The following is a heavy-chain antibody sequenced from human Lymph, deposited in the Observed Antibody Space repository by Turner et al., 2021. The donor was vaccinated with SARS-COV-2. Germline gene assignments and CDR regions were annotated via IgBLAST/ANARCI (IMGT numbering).Heavy chain of an antibody. CDR2: IWYDGSNK. CDR1: GFTFSRSG. Sequence: QVQLVESGGGVVQPGRSLRLSCAASGFTFSRSGMHWVRQAPGKGLGWVAVIWYDGSNKYYADSVKGRFTISRDNSKNTLYLQMNSLRAEDTAVYYCARDDINTLIAAAVPFDYWGQGTLVTVSS. D-gene: IGHD6-13*01. V-gene: IGHV3-33*01. CDR3: ARDDINTLIAAAVPFDY. J-gene: IGHJ4*02.